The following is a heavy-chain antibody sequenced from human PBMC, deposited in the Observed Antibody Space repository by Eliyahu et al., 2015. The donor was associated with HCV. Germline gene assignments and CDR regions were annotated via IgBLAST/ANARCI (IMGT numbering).Heavy chain of an antibody. D-gene: IGHD1-7*01. Sequence: QVTLKESGPVLVKPTETLTLTCTVSGFSLSXARMGVSWIRQPPGKALEWLAHIFSXDEKSXSTSLKSRLTISKDTSKSQVVLTMTNMDPVDTATYYCARIRYGYNWNYVGLDDYFDYWGQGTLVTVSS. CDR2: IFSXDEK. V-gene: IGHV2-26*01. J-gene: IGHJ4*02. CDR3: ARIRYGYNWNYVGLDDYFDY. CDR1: GFSLSXARMG.